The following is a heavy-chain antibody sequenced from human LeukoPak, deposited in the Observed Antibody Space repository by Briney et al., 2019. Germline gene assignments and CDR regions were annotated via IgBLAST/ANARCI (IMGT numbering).Heavy chain of an antibody. D-gene: IGHD6-25*01. CDR1: GGSVSDYS. V-gene: IGHV4-59*02. Sequence: SETLSLTCTVSGGSVSDYSWSWIRQPPGKGLEWIGNIYYSGSANHNPSLKSRVTISRDTSKNQFSLKLTSVTTADTAVYYCARAGGVKTAALDLDYWGQGTLVTVSS. CDR3: ARAGGVKTAALDLDY. CDR2: IYYSGSA. J-gene: IGHJ4*02.